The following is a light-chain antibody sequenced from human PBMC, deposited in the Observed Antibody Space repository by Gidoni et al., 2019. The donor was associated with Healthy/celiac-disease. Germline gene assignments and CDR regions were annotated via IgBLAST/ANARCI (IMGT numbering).Light chain of an antibody. CDR1: SVDFGDYHY. V-gene: IGLV2-14*01. Sequence: QSALTQPASVSGSPGQSITISCTGSSVDFGDYHYVSWYQPHPGKAPKFIIYEVSDRPSRVSNRFSGSKSGNTASLTISGLQAEDEADYFCTSYTTSNSYVFGTGTKV. J-gene: IGLJ1*01. CDR3: TSYTTSNSYV. CDR2: EVS.